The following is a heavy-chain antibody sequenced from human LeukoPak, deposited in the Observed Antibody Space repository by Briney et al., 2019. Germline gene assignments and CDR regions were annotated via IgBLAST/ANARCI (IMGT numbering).Heavy chain of an antibody. CDR2: IYHSGST. D-gene: IGHD3-3*01. CDR1: GYSISIGYY. J-gene: IGHJ5*02. V-gene: IGHV4-38-2*02. Sequence: SETLSLTCTVSGYSISIGYYWGWIRQPPGKGLEWIGSIYHSGSTNYNPSLKSRVTISVDTSKNQFSLKLSSVTAADTAVYYCARGPRITIFGVVSRNWFDPWGQGTLVTVSS. CDR3: ARGPRITIFGVVSRNWFDP.